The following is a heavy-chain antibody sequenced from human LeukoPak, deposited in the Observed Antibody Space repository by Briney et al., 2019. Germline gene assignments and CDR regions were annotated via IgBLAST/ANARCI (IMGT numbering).Heavy chain of an antibody. CDR3: ARRGSSGNYLVDY. CDR2: INPADFDT. Sequence: GESLKISCKGSGYSFTNYWIGWVRQMPGKGLEWMGIINPADFDTKYSPPFQGQVTISVDKSITTASLQWSSLEASDTAMYYCARRGSSGNYLVDYWGQGTLVTVST. V-gene: IGHV5-51*01. CDR1: GYSFTNYW. D-gene: IGHD3-22*01. J-gene: IGHJ4*02.